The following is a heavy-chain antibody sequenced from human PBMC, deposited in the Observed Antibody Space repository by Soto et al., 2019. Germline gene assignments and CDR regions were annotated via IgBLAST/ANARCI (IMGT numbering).Heavy chain of an antibody. Sequence: GSLRLSCAASGFTFSSYAMSWVRQAPGKGLEWVSAISGSGGSTYYADSVKGRFTISRDNSKNTLYLQMNSLRAEDTAVYYCAKVSYYYDSSGYYFGYWGQGTLVTVSS. J-gene: IGHJ4*02. CDR1: GFTFSSYA. CDR2: ISGSGGST. CDR3: AKVSYYYDSSGYYFGY. V-gene: IGHV3-23*01. D-gene: IGHD3-22*01.